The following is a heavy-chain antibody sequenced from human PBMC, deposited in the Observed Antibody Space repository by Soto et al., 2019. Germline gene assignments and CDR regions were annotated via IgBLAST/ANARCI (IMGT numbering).Heavy chain of an antibody. Sequence: GGSLRLSCTASGFTFGDYAMSWFRQAPGKGLEWVGFIRSKAYGGTTEYAASVKGRFTISRDDSKSIAYLQMNSLKTEDTAVYYCTSLRYFDWLSLSPMDVWGKGTTVTVSS. V-gene: IGHV3-49*03. J-gene: IGHJ6*04. D-gene: IGHD3-9*01. CDR2: IRSKAYGGTT. CDR1: GFTFGDYA. CDR3: TSLRYFDWLSLSPMDV.